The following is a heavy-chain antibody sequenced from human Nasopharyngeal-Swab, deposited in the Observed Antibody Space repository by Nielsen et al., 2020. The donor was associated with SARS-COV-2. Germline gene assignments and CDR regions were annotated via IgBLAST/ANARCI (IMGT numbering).Heavy chain of an antibody. CDR2: IYYSGST. D-gene: IGHD3-3*01. V-gene: IGHV4-39*07. CDR1: GGSISSSSYY. CDR3: ARDYYDFWSGYSPWFDP. Sequence: SETLPLTCTVSGGSISSSSYYWGWIRQPPGKGLEWIGSIYYSGSTYYNPSLKSRVTISVDTSKNQFSLKLSSVTAADTAVYYCARDYYDFWSGYSPWFDPWGQGTLVTVSS. J-gene: IGHJ5*02.